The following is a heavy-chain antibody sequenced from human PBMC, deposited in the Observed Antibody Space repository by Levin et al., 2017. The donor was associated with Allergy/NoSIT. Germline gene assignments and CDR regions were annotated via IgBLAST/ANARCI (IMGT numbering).Heavy chain of an antibody. Sequence: ASVKVSCKASGYTFTGYYMHWVRQAPGQGLEWMGWINPNSGGTNYAQKFQGRVTMTRDTSISTAYMELSRLRSDDTAVYYCARRGSLELRAIWFDPWGQGTLVTVSS. D-gene: IGHD1-7*01. CDR3: ARRGSLELRAIWFDP. CDR2: INPNSGGT. J-gene: IGHJ5*02. V-gene: IGHV1-2*02. CDR1: GYTFTGYY.